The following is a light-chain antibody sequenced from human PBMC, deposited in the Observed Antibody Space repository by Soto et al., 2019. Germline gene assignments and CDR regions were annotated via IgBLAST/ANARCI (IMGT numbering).Light chain of an antibody. CDR2: AAS. J-gene: IGKJ3*01. V-gene: IGKV1-9*01. Sequence: DIQLTQSPSFLSASVGDRVTITCRASQGISSYLAWYQQKPGKAPKLQIYAASTLQSGVPSRFSGSGSGTEFTLTFSSLQPEDFATYYCQQLNSYLFTFGPGTEVDIK. CDR3: QQLNSYLFT. CDR1: QGISSY.